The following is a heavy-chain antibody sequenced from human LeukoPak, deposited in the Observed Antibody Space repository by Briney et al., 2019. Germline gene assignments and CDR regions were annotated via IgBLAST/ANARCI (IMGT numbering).Heavy chain of an antibody. CDR2: IYHSGST. D-gene: IGHD1-14*01. V-gene: IGHV4-4*02. CDR3: ARVAAGLKYGADY. Sequence: PSETLSLTCAVSGGSISSSNWWSWVRQPPGKGLEWIGEIYHSGSTNYNPSLKSRVTISVDKSKNQFSLKLNSVTDADTAAYYCARVAAGLKYGADYWGQGTLGTVSS. J-gene: IGHJ4*02. CDR1: GGSISSSNW.